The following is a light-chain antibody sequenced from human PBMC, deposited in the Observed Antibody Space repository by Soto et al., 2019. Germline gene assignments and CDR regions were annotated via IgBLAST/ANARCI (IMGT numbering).Light chain of an antibody. CDR1: TSDIGPYDY. Sequence: HSALTQPASVAGSPGQSINISCSGATSDIGPYDYVSWYQHHPGRAPKLLIYEVSNRPSGVSYRFSGSKSVNTASLTISGLQAEDEGDESCPTLAHGKIYVFGSGTKVTVL. CDR2: EVS. J-gene: IGLJ1*01. V-gene: IGLV2-14*01. CDR3: PTLAHGKIYV.